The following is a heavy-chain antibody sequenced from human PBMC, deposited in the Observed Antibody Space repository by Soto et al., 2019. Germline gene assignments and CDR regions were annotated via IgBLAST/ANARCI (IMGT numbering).Heavy chain of an antibody. CDR1: GFTFTSSA. J-gene: IGHJ6*02. CDR3: AADPSITMGVGGMDV. CDR2: IVVGSGNT. D-gene: IGHD3-3*01. V-gene: IGHV1-58*02. Sequence: ASVKVSCKASGFTFTSSAMQWVRQARGQRLEWIGWIVVGSGNTNYAQKFQERVTITRDMSTSTAYMELSSLRSEDTAVYYCAADPSITMGVGGMDVWGQGATVTVSS.